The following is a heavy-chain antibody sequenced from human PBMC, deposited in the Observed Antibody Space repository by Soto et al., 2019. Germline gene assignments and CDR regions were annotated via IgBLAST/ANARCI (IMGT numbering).Heavy chain of an antibody. V-gene: IGHV2-5*01. D-gene: IGHD6-13*01. CDR1: GFSLSTSGVG. CDR2: IYWNDDK. Sequence: SGPTLVNPTHTLTLTCTFSGFSLSTSGVGVGWIRQPPGNSLEWLALIYWNDDKRYSPSLKSRLTITKDTSKNQVVLTMTNMDPVDTDKYYCAQNQRYSSSWYGSIRAEYFQHWGQGTLLPVSS. J-gene: IGHJ1*01. CDR3: AQNQRYSSSWYGSIRAEYFQH.